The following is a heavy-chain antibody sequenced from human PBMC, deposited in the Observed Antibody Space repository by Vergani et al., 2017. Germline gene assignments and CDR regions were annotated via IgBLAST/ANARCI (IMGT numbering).Heavy chain of an antibody. J-gene: IGHJ6*02. Sequence: QVQLVQSGAEVKKPGASVKVSCKASGYTFTSYDINWVRQDTGQGLEWMGWMNPNSGNTGYAQKFQGRVTMTRNTSISTAYMELSSLRSEDTAVYYCARQQTMGYYYGMDVWGQGTTVTVSS. CDR1: GYTFTSYD. CDR3: ARQQTMGYYYGMDV. D-gene: IGHD6-13*01. V-gene: IGHV1-8*01. CDR2: MNPNSGNT.